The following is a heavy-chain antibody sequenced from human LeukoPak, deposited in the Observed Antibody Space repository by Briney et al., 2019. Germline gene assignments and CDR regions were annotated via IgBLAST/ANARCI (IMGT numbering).Heavy chain of an antibody. CDR3: ASNYGSGTLDAFDI. CDR1: GGSISSSSYY. D-gene: IGHD3-10*01. CDR2: IYYSGST. Sequence: PSETLSLTCTVSGGSISSSSYYWGWIRQPPGKGLEWIGSIYYSGSTYYNPSLKSRVTISVDTSKNQFSLKLSSVTAADTAVYYCASNYGSGTLDAFDIWGQGTMVTVSS. J-gene: IGHJ3*02. V-gene: IGHV4-39*07.